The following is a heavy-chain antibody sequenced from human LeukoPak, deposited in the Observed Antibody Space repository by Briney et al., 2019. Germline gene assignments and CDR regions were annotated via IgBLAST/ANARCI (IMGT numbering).Heavy chain of an antibody. CDR3: ARSLMTTVFDY. D-gene: IGHD4-17*01. Sequence: GGSLRLSCVVSGITFDYHALNWVRQAPGKGLEWVSSISSSSSYIYYADSVKGRFTISRDNAKNSLYLQMNSLRAEDTAVYYCARSLMTTVFDYWGQGTLVTVSS. V-gene: IGHV3-21*01. J-gene: IGHJ4*02. CDR2: ISSSSSYI. CDR1: GITFDYHA.